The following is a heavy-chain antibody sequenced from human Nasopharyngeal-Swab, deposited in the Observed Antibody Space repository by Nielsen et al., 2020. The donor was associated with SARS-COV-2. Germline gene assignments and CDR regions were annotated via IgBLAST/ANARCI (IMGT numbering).Heavy chain of an antibody. D-gene: IGHD5-18*01. CDR2: IIPMRGIA. CDR1: GGTFRSQS. V-gene: IGHV1-69*02. CDR3: ARGPDPALKFDP. Sequence: SVKVSFKASGGTFRSQSISWVRQAPGQGLEWVGRIIPMRGIANYAQKFQGRVTITADKSTSTVYMDLSSLRSEDTAVYYCARGPDPALKFDPWGQGTLVAVSS. J-gene: IGHJ5*02.